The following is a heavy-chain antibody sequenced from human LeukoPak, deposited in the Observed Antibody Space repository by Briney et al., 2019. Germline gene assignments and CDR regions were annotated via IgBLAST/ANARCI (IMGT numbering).Heavy chain of an antibody. Sequence: SDTLSLTCAVSGYSISSDNWWGWIRQPPGKGLEWIGYIYYSGSIYYNPSLKSRITMSVDTSKNQFSLKLSSVTAVDTAVYYFARLSGSGSGYYFDYWGQGTLVTVSS. D-gene: IGHD3-10*01. V-gene: IGHV4-28*05. J-gene: IGHJ4*02. CDR1: GYSISSDNW. CDR2: IYYSGSI. CDR3: ARLSGSGSGYYFDY.